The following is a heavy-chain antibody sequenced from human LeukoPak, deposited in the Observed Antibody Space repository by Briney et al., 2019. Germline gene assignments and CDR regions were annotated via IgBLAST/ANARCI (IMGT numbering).Heavy chain of an antibody. D-gene: IGHD3-22*01. CDR1: GGSISSYY. J-gene: IGHJ5*02. Sequence: PSETLSLTCTASGGSISSYYWSWIRQPPGKGLEWIGYIYYSGSTNYNPSLKSRVTISVDTSKNQFSLKLSSVTAADTAVYYCARVWNRITMIVVATGWFDPWGQGTLVTVSS. CDR2: IYYSGST. V-gene: IGHV4-59*08. CDR3: ARVWNRITMIVVATGWFDP.